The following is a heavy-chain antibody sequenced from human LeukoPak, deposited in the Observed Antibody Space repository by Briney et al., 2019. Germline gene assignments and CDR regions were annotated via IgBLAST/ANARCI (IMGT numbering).Heavy chain of an antibody. CDR3: ARASTDILTGYPGIFWFDP. CDR1: GGSISSYY. V-gene: IGHV4-4*07. CDR2: IYTSVST. D-gene: IGHD3-9*01. Sequence: SETLSLTCTVSGGSISSYYWSWIRQPARKGLEWIGRIYTSVSTNYNPSLKSRVTMSVDTSKNQFSLKLSSVTAADTAVYYCARASTDILTGYPGIFWFDPWSQGTLVTVSS. J-gene: IGHJ5*02.